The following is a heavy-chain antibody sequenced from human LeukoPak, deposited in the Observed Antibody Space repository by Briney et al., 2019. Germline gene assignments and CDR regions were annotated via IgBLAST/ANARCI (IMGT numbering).Heavy chain of an antibody. Sequence: SQTLSLTCTVSGGSISSGVYYWSWIRQHPGKGLEWIGYIYYSGSTYYNPSLKSRVTISVDTSKNQFSLKLSSVTAADTAVYYCARRWTAMVNFDYWGQGTLVTVSS. CDR1: GGSISSGVYY. V-gene: IGHV4-31*03. D-gene: IGHD5-18*01. J-gene: IGHJ4*02. CDR2: IYYSGST. CDR3: ARRWTAMVNFDY.